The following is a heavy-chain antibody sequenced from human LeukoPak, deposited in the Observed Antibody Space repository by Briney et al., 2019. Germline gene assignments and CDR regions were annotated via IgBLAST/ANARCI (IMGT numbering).Heavy chain of an antibody. CDR1: GFTFSTYE. D-gene: IGHD4-23*01. V-gene: IGHV3-48*03. CDR2: ITASGSTI. Sequence: GGSLRLSCVASGFTFSTYEMNWVRQAPGKGLEWISYITASGSTIYYADSVKGRFTISRDNAKNSLYLQMNSLRAEDTAVYYCARSYPYGGSRNFDYWGQGALVTVSS. J-gene: IGHJ4*02. CDR3: ARSYPYGGSRNFDY.